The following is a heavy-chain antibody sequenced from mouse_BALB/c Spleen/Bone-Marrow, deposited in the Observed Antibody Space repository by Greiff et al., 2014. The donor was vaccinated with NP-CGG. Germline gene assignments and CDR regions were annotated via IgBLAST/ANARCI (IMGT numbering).Heavy chain of an antibody. CDR1: GFNIKDTY. CDR2: IDPANGNT. CDR3: ARYRYYGSSYAMDY. D-gene: IGHD1-1*01. J-gene: IGHJ4*01. Sequence: VQLQQPGAELVKPGASVKLSCTASGFNIKDTYMHWVMQRPEQGLEWIGRIDPANGNTKYDPKFQGKATITAYTSSNTAYLQLSSLTSEDTAVYYCARYRYYGSSYAMDYWGQGTSVTVSS. V-gene: IGHV14-3*02.